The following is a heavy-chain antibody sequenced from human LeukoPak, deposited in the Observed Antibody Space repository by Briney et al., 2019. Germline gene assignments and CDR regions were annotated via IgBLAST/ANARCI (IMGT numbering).Heavy chain of an antibody. Sequence: GGSLRLSXAASGFTFSGSAMHWVRQASGKGLEWVGRIRSKANSYPTTYAASVKGRFTISRDDSKNTAYLQMNSLETEDTAVYYCTRLGMGFDYWGQGTLVTVSS. CDR1: GFTFSGSA. J-gene: IGHJ4*02. CDR2: IRSKANSYPT. D-gene: IGHD7-27*01. CDR3: TRLGMGFDY. V-gene: IGHV3-73*01.